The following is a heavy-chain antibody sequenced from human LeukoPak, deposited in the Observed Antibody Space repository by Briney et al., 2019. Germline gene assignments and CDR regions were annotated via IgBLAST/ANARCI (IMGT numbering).Heavy chain of an antibody. Sequence: SETLSLTCAVYGGSFSGYYWSWIRQPPGKGLEWIGEINHSGSTKYNPSLKSRVTISVDTSKNQFSLKVSSVTAADTAVYYCARGQSDSGYVYWGQGALVTVSS. J-gene: IGHJ4*02. CDR1: GGSFSGYY. V-gene: IGHV4-34*01. CDR2: INHSGST. D-gene: IGHD5-12*01. CDR3: ARGQSDSGYVY.